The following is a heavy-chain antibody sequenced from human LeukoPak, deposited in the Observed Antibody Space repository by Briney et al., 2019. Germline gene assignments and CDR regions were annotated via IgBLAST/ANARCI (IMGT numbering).Heavy chain of an antibody. CDR2: VSDSGST. J-gene: IGHJ6*03. CDR3: ARTGSSWPLYYYYYMDV. D-gene: IGHD6-13*01. Sequence: PSETLSLTCTVSGGSISSHYWSWIRQPPGKGLEWIGDVSDSGSTNYNPSLKSRVTVSVDTSKDQFSLKLTSVTAADTAVYYCARTGSSWPLYYYYYMDVWGKGTTVTVSS. V-gene: IGHV4-59*11. CDR1: GGSISSHY.